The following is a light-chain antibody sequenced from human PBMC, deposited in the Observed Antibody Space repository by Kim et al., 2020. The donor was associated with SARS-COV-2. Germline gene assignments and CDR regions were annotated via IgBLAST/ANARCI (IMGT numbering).Light chain of an antibody. Sequence: ASVRDRVTITCQASKDIKKCLHWYQKTPGKAPKLLIYDASNLEAGVPSRFSGSGSGTDFTLTISSLQPEDIATYYCQQCDDLPFTFGPGTKVDIK. CDR3: QQCDDLPFT. CDR2: DAS. J-gene: IGKJ3*01. CDR1: KDIKKC. V-gene: IGKV1-33*01.